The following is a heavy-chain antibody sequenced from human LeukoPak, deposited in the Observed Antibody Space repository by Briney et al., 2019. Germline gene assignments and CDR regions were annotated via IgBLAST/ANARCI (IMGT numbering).Heavy chain of an antibody. V-gene: IGHV1-24*01. J-gene: IGHJ5*02. D-gene: IGHD3-22*01. CDR1: GYTLTELS. Sequence: ASVKVSCKVSGYTLTELSMHWVRQAPGKGLEWMGGFDSEDGETIYAQKFQGRVTMTEDTSTDTAYMELSSLRSEDTAVYYCATGYYYDSSGYDRNWFDPWGQGTLVTVSS. CDR3: ATGYYYDSSGYDRNWFDP. CDR2: FDSEDGET.